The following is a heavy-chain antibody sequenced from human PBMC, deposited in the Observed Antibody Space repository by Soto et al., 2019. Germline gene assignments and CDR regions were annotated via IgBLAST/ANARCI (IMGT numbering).Heavy chain of an antibody. D-gene: IGHD3-16*01. CDR3: ARGGGPYVWFNEF. CDR1: GGLFSSFA. V-gene: IGHV1-69*13. J-gene: IGHJ4*02. Sequence: ASVKVSCKDSGGLFSSFAISWVRQAPGQGLEWMGGIIPVFGTTNYAQKFQGRVTITADESTNTAYTELSSLTSDDTAMYYCARGGGPYVWFNEFWGQGTQVTVSS. CDR2: IIPVFGTT.